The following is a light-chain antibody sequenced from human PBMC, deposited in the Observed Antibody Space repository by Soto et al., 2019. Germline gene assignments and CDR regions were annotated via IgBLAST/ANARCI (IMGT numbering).Light chain of an antibody. V-gene: IGKV1-33*01. Sequence: DIQITQSPPSLSASVVDKVTITCQASHDIGNSLNWYQDKPGQPPKLVIYDAYNLETGVPSTFSGNGYGTDFTFTISSLRPEDIATYYCQKSDHLPLFGPGTKVDIK. CDR1: HDIGNS. CDR2: DAY. CDR3: QKSDHLPL. J-gene: IGKJ3*01.